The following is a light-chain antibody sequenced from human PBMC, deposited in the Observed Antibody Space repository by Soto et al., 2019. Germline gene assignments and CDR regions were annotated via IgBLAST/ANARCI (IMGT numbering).Light chain of an antibody. V-gene: IGKV3-20*01. J-gene: IGKJ1*01. CDR1: QRLSSNY. Sequence: EIVFTQSPGTLSLSPVERATLSCRASQRLSSNYLAWFQQKPGQAPRLLIYGASSRATGIPDRFSGSGSGTDFTLTIPRLEPEDFAVYYCLQYGSSVWTFGQGTKVDI. CDR3: LQYGSSVWT. CDR2: GAS.